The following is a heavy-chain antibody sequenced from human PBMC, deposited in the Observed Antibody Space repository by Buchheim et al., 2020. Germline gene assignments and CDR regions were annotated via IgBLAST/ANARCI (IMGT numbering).Heavy chain of an antibody. J-gene: IGHJ4*02. CDR3: ARVYSSPYKLDY. Sequence: EVQVLGSGGGFVQPGGSLRLSCKMSEFTFSVYAMTWVRQAPGKGLDWVSSVTDSGDNTYYADSVKGRFTISRENSKSTLYLQMNSLRAEDTAVYYCARVYSSPYKLDYWGQGTL. V-gene: IGHV3-23*01. D-gene: IGHD6-13*01. CDR1: EFTFSVYA. CDR2: VTDSGDNT.